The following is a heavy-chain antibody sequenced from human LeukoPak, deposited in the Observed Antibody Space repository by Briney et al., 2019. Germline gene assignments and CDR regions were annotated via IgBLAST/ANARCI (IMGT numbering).Heavy chain of an antibody. D-gene: IGHD2-2*01. CDR3: ARVGYCSSTSCYGGRGY. V-gene: IGHV4-34*01. J-gene: IGHJ4*02. CDR2: INHSGST. Sequence: PSETLSLTCAVYGGSFSGYYWSWIRQPPGKGLEWIGEINHSGSTNYNPSLKSRVTISVDTSKNQFSLKLSSVTAADTAVYYCARVGYCSSTSCYGGRGYWGQGTLVTASS. CDR1: GGSFSGYY.